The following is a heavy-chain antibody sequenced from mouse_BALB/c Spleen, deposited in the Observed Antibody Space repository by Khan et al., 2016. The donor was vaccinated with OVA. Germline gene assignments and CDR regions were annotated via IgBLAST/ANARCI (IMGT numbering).Heavy chain of an antibody. V-gene: IGHV1-4*01. Sequence: QVQLMQSGAELAKPGASVKMSCKASGYTFTRFWINWVKKRPGQGLEWIGYIAPGTGYTDYNQKFKSKATLTADKSPSTAYMQLSILTSEDSAVEYCARRGLSCFFAYGGEGTRVSVSA. J-gene: IGHJ3*01. CDR2: IAPGTGYT. CDR1: GYTFTRFW. D-gene: IGHD1-1*02. CDR3: ARRGLSCFFAY.